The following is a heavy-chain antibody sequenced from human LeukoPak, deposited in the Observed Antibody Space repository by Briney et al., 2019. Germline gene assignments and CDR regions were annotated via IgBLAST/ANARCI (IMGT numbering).Heavy chain of an antibody. V-gene: IGHV3-74*01. Sequence: PGGSLRLSCAASGFTSRSYWMHWVCQAPGKGLVWVSRISSDGSSTSYADSVKGRFTISRDNAKNTLYLQMNSLRAEDTAVYYCARDEVRITMVRGVLRYFDYWGQGTLVTVSS. CDR3: ARDEVRITMVRGVLRYFDY. J-gene: IGHJ4*02. CDR2: ISSDGSST. D-gene: IGHD3-10*01. CDR1: GFTSRSYW.